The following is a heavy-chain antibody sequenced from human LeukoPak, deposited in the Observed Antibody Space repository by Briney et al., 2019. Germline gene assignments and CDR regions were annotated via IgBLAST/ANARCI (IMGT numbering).Heavy chain of an antibody. CDR2: IIPIFGTA. Sequence: SVKVSCKASGGTFSSYAISWVRQAPGQGLEWMGGIIPIFGTANYAQKFQGRVTITADESTSTAYVELSSLRSEDTAVYYCARGPVDFWSGSPNLSDYFDYWGQGTLVTVSS. J-gene: IGHJ4*02. CDR3: ARGPVDFWSGSPNLSDYFDY. D-gene: IGHD3-3*01. CDR1: GGTFSSYA. V-gene: IGHV1-69*13.